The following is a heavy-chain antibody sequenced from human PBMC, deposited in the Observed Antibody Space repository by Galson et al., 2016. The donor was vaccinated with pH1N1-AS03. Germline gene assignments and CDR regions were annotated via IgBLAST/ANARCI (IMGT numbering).Heavy chain of an antibody. CDR1: GSTVNNYS. CDR3: ARGWPDYGGDSFLGWDH. J-gene: IGHJ4*02. D-gene: IGHD4-23*01. V-gene: IGHV1-18*01. Sequence: SVKVSCKASGSTVNNYSINWVRQAPGQGLEWMGWISAYNGNTNYAQKLQGRVTLTTDTSTSTAYMELRSLRSADTAVYYCARGWPDYGGDSFLGWDHWGQGSLVTVSS. CDR2: ISAYNGNT.